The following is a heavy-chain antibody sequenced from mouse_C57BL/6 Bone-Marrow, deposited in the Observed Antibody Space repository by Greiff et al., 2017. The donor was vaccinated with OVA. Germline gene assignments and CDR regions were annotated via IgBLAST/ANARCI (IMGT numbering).Heavy chain of an antibody. J-gene: IGHJ3*01. CDR3: TRGDYDGSWFAY. CDR1: GYTFTDYE. V-gene: IGHV1-15*01. Sequence: QVQLQQSGAELVRPGASVTLSCKASGYTFTDYEMHWVKQTPVHGLEWIGAIDPETGGTAYNQKFKGKAILTADKSSSTAYMEIRSLTSEDSAVYYCTRGDYDGSWFAYWGQGTLVTVSA. D-gene: IGHD2-4*01. CDR2: IDPETGGT.